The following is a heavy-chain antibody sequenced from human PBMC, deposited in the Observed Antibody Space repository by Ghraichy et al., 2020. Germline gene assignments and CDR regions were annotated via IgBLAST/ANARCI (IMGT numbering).Heavy chain of an antibody. V-gene: IGHV4-39*01. J-gene: IGHJ4*02. Sequence: SQTLSLTCTVSGGSISSDTDYWGWIRQSPGRGLEWIGSIYYSGSTYYNPSPNSRVTISVDTSKNQFSLRLSSVTAADTAVYYCARVGAVAGSYYFDYWGQGTLVTVSS. D-gene: IGHD6-19*01. CDR2: IYYSGST. CDR1: GGSISSDTDY. CDR3: ARVGAVAGSYYFDY.